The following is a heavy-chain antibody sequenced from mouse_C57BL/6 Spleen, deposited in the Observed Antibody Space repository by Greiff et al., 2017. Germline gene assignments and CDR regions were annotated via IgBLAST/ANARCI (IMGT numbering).Heavy chain of an antibody. CDR3: ARRGYYGSSWFDY. Sequence: VQLQQPGAELVKPGASVKLSCKASGYTFTSYWMHWVKQRPGQGLEWIGMIHPNSGSTNYNEKFKSKATLTVDKSSSTAYMQLSSLTSEDSAVYYCARRGYYGSSWFDYWGQGTTLTVSS. V-gene: IGHV1-64*01. CDR2: IHPNSGST. D-gene: IGHD1-1*01. J-gene: IGHJ2*01. CDR1: GYTFTSYW.